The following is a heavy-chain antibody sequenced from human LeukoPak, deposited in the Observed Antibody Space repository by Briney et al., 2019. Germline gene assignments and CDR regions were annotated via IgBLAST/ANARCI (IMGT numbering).Heavy chain of an antibody. CDR3: ATETNGRHYDY. Sequence: GGSLRLSCTASGLTFSTSGFNWVRQAPGRGLEWVASIGPTGSDRYHADSIKGRFTISRDNANNFLYLQMNSLGAEDTAVYYCATETNGRHYDYWGQGTLLTVSS. CDR2: IGPTGSDR. J-gene: IGHJ4*02. V-gene: IGHV3-21*06. D-gene: IGHD1-14*01. CDR1: GLTFSTSG.